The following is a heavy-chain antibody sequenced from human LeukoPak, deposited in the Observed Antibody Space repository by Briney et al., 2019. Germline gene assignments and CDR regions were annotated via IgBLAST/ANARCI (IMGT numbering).Heavy chain of an antibody. V-gene: IGHV3-30*04. CDR1: GFTFSNYA. CDR3: ARDPTTVVTPSFFDY. CDR2: MSYDGSNK. Sequence: PGRSLRLSCAASGFTFSNYAVHWVRQAPGKGLEWVAVMSYDGSNKYYADSVKGRFTISRDNSKNTLYLQMDSLRAEDTAVYYCARDPTTVVTPSFFDYWGQGTLVTVSS. J-gene: IGHJ4*02. D-gene: IGHD4-23*01.